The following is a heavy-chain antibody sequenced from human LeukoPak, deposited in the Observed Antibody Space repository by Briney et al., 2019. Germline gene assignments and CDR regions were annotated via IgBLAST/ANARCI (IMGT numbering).Heavy chain of an antibody. J-gene: IGHJ4*02. CDR2: ISGNGDTT. D-gene: IGHD5-12*01. Sequence: PGGSLRLSCAASGFTFNNYAMSWVRQAPGKGQEWVSAISGNGDTTYYPDFARGRFTISRDNSKNTVFLQMNSLRAEDTAAYYCAKDLIEGYSGYGHFDYWGQGTLVTVSS. V-gene: IGHV3-23*01. CDR1: GFTFNNYA. CDR3: AKDLIEGYSGYGHFDY.